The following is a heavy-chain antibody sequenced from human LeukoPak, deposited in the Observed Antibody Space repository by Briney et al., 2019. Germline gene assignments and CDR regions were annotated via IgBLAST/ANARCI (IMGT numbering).Heavy chain of an antibody. CDR1: GFTFSSYG. CDR2: IRYDGSNK. CDR3: AKDGVRYGSGGYYKHSDY. V-gene: IGHV3-30*02. Sequence: GGSLRLSCAASGFTFSSYGMHWVRQAPGKGLEWVAFIRYDGSNKYYADSVKGRFTISRDNSKNTLYLQMNSLRAEDTAVYYCAKDGVRYGSGGYYKHSDYWGQGTLVTVSS. J-gene: IGHJ4*02. D-gene: IGHD3-10*01.